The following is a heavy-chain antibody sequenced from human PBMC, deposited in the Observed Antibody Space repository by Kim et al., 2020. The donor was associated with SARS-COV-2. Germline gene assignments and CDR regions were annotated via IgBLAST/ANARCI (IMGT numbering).Heavy chain of an antibody. J-gene: IGHJ4*02. CDR3: ARDSEPFPLWFRYFDY. CDR2: INWNGGST. CDR1: GFTFDDYG. D-gene: IGHD3-10*01. V-gene: IGHV3-20*04. Sequence: GGSLRLSCAASGFTFDDYGMSWVRQAPGKGLEWVSGINWNGGSTGYADSVKGRFTISRDNAKNSLYLQMNSLGAEDTALYYCARDSEPFPLWFRYFDYWGQGTLVTVSS.